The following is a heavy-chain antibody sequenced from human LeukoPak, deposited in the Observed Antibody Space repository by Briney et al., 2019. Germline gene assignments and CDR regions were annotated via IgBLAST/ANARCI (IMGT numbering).Heavy chain of an antibody. CDR2: INPNSGGT. D-gene: IGHD3-3*01. CDR3: AREVVRFLEWLPMTYYYYGMDV. V-gene: IGHV1-2*02. CDR1: GYTFTGYY. Sequence: ASVTVSCKASGYTFTGYYMHWVRQAPGQGLEWMGWINPNSGGTNYAQKFQGRVTMTTDTSTSTAYMELRSLRSDDTAVYYCAREVVRFLEWLPMTYYYYGMDVWGQGTTVTVSS. J-gene: IGHJ6*02.